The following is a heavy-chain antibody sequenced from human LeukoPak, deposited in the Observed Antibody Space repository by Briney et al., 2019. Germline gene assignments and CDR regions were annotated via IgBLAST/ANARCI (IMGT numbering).Heavy chain of an antibody. Sequence: HGESLEISCKGSGYSFTSYWIGWVRQLPGKGLEWMGIIYPGDSDTRYSPSFQGQVTISADKSISTAYLQWSSLKASDTAMYYCARLGITMVRGVIIMGFGGWFDHWGQGTLVTVSS. V-gene: IGHV5-51*01. J-gene: IGHJ5*02. CDR2: IYPGDSDT. CDR3: ARLGITMVRGVIIMGFGGWFDH. D-gene: IGHD3-10*01. CDR1: GYSFTSYW.